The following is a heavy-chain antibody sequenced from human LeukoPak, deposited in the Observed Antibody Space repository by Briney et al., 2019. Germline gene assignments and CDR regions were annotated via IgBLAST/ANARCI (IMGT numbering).Heavy chain of an antibody. CDR2: IYSGGRT. CDR1: GSTVSSNY. CDR3: ARDPGATPTI. J-gene: IGHJ4*02. V-gene: IGHV3-66*01. D-gene: IGHD5-12*01. Sequence: GGSLRLSCAASGSTVSSNYMTWVRQAPGKGLEWVSVIYSGGRTYYADSVKGRFTISRDNSKNTLYLQMNSLRGEDTAIYYCARDPGATPTIWGQGTLVTVSS.